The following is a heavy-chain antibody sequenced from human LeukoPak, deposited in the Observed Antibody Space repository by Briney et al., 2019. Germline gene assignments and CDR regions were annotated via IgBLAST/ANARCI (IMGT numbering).Heavy chain of an antibody. V-gene: IGHV4-34*01. Sequence: SETLSLTCAVYGGSFSGYYWSWIRQPPGKGLEWIGEINHSGSTNYNPSLKSRVTISVDTSKNQFSLKLSSVTAADTAVYYCASESSPNWFDPWGQGTLVTVSS. CDR3: ASESSPNWFDP. CDR2: INHSGST. J-gene: IGHJ5*02. CDR1: GGSFSGYY.